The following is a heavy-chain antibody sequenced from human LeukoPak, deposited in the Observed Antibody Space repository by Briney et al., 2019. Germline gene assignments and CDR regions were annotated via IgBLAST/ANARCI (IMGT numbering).Heavy chain of an antibody. V-gene: IGHV4-39*07. CDR1: GGSISSSSYY. Sequence: PSETLSLTCTVSGGSISSSSYYWGWIRQPPGKGLEWIGSIYYSGSTYYNPSLKSRVTISVDTSKNQFSLKLSSVTAADTAVYYCARDPFLGIGVVPAADDYWGQGTLVTVSS. D-gene: IGHD2-2*01. CDR2: IYYSGST. J-gene: IGHJ4*02. CDR3: ARDPFLGIGVVPAADDY.